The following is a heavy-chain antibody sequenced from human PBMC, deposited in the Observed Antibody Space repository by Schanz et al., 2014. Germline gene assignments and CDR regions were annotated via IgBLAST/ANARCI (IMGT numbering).Heavy chain of an antibody. CDR2: ISYDGTNK. Sequence: QVQLVESGGGVVQPGRSLRLSCAASGFTFSSYTMHWVRQAPGTGLEWVAVISYDGTNKYYADSVKGRFTTSRDNSKNTMYLQMNSLRAEDTAVYYCVKDLQRELLRDDHYYGMDVWGQGALVTVSS. CDR3: VKDLQRELLRDDHYYGMDV. CDR1: GFTFSSYT. V-gene: IGHV3-30*04. D-gene: IGHD1-26*01. J-gene: IGHJ6*02.